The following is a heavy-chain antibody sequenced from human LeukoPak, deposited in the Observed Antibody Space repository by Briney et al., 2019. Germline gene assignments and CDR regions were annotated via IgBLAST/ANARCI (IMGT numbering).Heavy chain of an antibody. CDR2: ISSSGSSI. Sequence: GGSLRLSCAASGFTFSSYEMNWVRQAPGKGLEGVSYISSSGSSIYYADSVKGRFTISRDNAKDSLFLQMNSLRAEDTAVYYCARGVDCSSTSCSIPDYWGQGTLVTVSS. V-gene: IGHV3-48*03. D-gene: IGHD2-2*01. CDR3: ARGVDCSSTSCSIPDY. CDR1: GFTFSSYE. J-gene: IGHJ4*02.